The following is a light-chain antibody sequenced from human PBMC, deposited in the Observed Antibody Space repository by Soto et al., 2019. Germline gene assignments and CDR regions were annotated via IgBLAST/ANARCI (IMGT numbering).Light chain of an antibody. J-gene: IGLJ2*01. CDR3: CSYAGSYTLV. Sequence: QSALTQPRSVSGSPGQSVTLSCTGTSSDVGGYHYVSWYQHHPGKAPKIIIYDVNKRPSGVPDRFSVSKSGNTASLTISGLQTEDEADYYCCSYAGSYTLVFGGGTKVTVL. V-gene: IGLV2-11*01. CDR1: SSDVGGYHY. CDR2: DVN.